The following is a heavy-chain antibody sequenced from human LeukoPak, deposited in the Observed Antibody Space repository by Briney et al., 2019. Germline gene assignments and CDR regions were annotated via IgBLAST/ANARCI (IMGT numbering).Heavy chain of an antibody. V-gene: IGHV1-18*01. CDR2: ISAHNSNA. CDR1: GYSFTSYG. Sequence: ASVKVSCKASGYSFTSYGISWVRQAPGQGLEWMGLISAHNSNANYAQKLQGRVTRATDTSTNTAYMELRSLRSADTAVYYCARDLLGGGRPLWFGELFEYWGQGTLVTVSS. J-gene: IGHJ4*02. D-gene: IGHD3-10*01. CDR3: ARDLLGGGRPLWFGELFEY.